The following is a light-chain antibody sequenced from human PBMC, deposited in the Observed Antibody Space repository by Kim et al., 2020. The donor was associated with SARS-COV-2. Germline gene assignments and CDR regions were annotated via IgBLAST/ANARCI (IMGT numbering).Light chain of an antibody. CDR1: QDISTY. Sequence: DIQMTQSPSSVSASVGDRVTITCRASQDISTYLAWYQQKPGKAPNLLIYSASSLQSGVPSRFSGSGSGTDFTLTISSLQPEDFATYYGQQAKSFPRTFGQGTKVDIK. J-gene: IGKJ1*01. CDR3: QQAKSFPRT. V-gene: IGKV1-12*01. CDR2: SAS.